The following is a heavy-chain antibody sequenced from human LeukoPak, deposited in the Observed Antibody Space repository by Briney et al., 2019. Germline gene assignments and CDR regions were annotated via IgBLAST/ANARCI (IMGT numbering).Heavy chain of an antibody. D-gene: IGHD3-10*01. CDR1: GYTFNKYG. J-gene: IGHJ4*02. CDR3: ARGGWFGVDY. Sequence: GASVKVSCRTSGYTFNKYGVSGVRQATGQGLQWMGWISVLNGNTNYAQNLQGRVTMTTDTSTSTVYMELRSLRFDDTAVYYCARGGWFGVDYWGQGTLVTVSS. V-gene: IGHV1-18*01. CDR2: ISVLNGNT.